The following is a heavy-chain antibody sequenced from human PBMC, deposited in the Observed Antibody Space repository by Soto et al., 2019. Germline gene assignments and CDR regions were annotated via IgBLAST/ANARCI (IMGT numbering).Heavy chain of an antibody. Sequence: LRLSCAASGFTFSSYWMHWVRQAPGKGLVWVSRINSDGSSTSYADSVKGRFTISRDNAKNTMYVQMNSLRAEDTAVYYCASSRFFRLDDWGQGILVTVSS. J-gene: IGHJ4*02. CDR1: GFTFSSYW. D-gene: IGHD3-3*01. CDR3: ASSRFFRLDD. V-gene: IGHV3-74*01. CDR2: INSDGSST.